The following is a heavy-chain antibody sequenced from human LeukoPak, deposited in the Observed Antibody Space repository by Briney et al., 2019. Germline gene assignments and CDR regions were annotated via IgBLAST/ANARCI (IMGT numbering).Heavy chain of an antibody. J-gene: IGHJ4*02. V-gene: IGHV3-23*01. CDR2: VRGSGTAT. CDR1: GFTFSTYA. Sequence: GGSLTLSCAASGFTFSTYAMTWFRQAPGKGLEWVSAVRGSGTATYYADSVKGRFTISRDNSNNRLYLQMNSLRAEDTAIYYCAKTSRRDSTYDSPFDYWGQGTVVTVSS. CDR3: AKTSRRDSTYDSPFDY. D-gene: IGHD3-3*01.